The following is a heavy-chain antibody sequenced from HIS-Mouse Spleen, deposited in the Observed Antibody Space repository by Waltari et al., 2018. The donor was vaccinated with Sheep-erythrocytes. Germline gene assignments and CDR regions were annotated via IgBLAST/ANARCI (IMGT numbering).Heavy chain of an antibody. J-gene: IGHJ3*02. V-gene: IGHV4-59*01. Sequence: QVQLQESGPGLVKPSETLSLTCTVSGGSISSYYWSWIRQPPGKGLEWIGYIDYIGSTNYNPSLKSRVTISVDTSKNQFSLKLSSVTAADTAVYYCARRLTYYYDSSGYDAFDIWGQGTMVTVSS. CDR2: IDYIGST. CDR3: ARRLTYYYDSSGYDAFDI. D-gene: IGHD3-22*01. CDR1: GGSISSYY.